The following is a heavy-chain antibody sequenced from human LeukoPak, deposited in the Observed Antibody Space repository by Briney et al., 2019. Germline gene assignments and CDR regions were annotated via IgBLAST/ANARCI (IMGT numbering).Heavy chain of an antibody. V-gene: IGHV3-23*01. J-gene: IGHJ4*02. CDR2: IHNSGGGYST. Sequence: PGGSLRLSCAASGFIFTNYAMAWVRQTPGKGLEWVSTIHNSGGGYSTYYADSVRGRFTVSRDNSDNTLFLQMYNLRAEDTAIYYCATHQARGSHSKFDYWGQGTLVTVSS. CDR3: ATHQARGSHSKFDY. D-gene: IGHD1-26*01. CDR1: GFIFTNYA.